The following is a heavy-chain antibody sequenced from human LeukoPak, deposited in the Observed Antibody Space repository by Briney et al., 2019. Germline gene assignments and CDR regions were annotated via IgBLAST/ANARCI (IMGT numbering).Heavy chain of an antibody. J-gene: IGHJ4*02. D-gene: IGHD4-17*01. CDR2: ISSSSSYI. CDR1: GFTFSSYS. V-gene: IGHV3-21*01. Sequence: GGSLRLSCAASGFTFSSYSMNWVRQAPGKGLEWVSSISSSSSYIYYADSVKGRSTISRDNAKNSLYLQMNSLRAEDTAVYYCAREEDYGLFDYWGQGTLVTVSS. CDR3: AREEDYGLFDY.